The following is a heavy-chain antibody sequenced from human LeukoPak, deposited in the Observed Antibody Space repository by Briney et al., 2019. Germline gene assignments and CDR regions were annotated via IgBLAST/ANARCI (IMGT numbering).Heavy chain of an antibody. CDR2: ISGSGGRT. J-gene: IGHJ4*02. Sequence: GGSLRLSCAVSGITLSNYGMSWVRQAPGKGLEWVSGISGSGGRTNYAASVKGRFTISRDNSKNTLYLQINSLRPEDTAVYFCAKRGVVIRVILVGFHKEAYYFDSWGQGALVTVSS. D-gene: IGHD3-22*01. CDR1: GITLSNYG. V-gene: IGHV3-23*01. CDR3: AKRGVVIRVILVGFHKEAYYFDS.